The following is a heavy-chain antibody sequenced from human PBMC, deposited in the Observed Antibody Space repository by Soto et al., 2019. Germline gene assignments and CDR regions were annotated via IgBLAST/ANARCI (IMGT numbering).Heavy chain of an antibody. D-gene: IGHD6-19*01. V-gene: IGHV3-30*18. CDR1: GFTFGSYG. CDR2: ISYDGSNK. J-gene: IGHJ6*02. CDR3: AKDQVAGDPYYYYGLDV. Sequence: SLRLSCAASGFTFGSYGMHWVRQAPGKGLEWVAVISYDGSNKYYADSVKGQFTISRDNSKNTLYLQMNSLRAEDTAVYYCAKDQVAGDPYYYYGLDVWGQETTVTVSS.